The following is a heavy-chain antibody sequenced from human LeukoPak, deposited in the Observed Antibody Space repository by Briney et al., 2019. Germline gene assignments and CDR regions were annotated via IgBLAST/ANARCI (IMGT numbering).Heavy chain of an antibody. D-gene: IGHD6-13*01. CDR2: ISGSGVST. CDR3: ARGASGSS. CDR1: GFTFSSYA. Sequence: GGSLILSCAASGFTFSSYAMSWVRQAPGKGLEWVSGISGSGVSTYYADSVKGRFTISRDNAKNSLSLQMNSLRAEDTAVYYCARGASGSSWGQGTLVTVSS. V-gene: IGHV3-23*01. J-gene: IGHJ4*02.